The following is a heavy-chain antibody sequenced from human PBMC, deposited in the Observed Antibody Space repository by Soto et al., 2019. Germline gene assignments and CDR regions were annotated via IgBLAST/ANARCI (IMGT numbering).Heavy chain of an antibody. D-gene: IGHD2-15*01. J-gene: IGHJ6*02. Sequence: SETLSLTCAVSGGSFGGYYWSWIRQPPGKGLEWIGEINDSGNTNYNPSLKSRVTMSVDTSKNQFSLKLSSVTAADTAVYYCASGYCSGGRCSPRGIDVWGQGTTVTVSS. CDR3: ASGYCSGGRCSPRGIDV. CDR2: INDSGNT. V-gene: IGHV4-34*01. CDR1: GGSFGGYY.